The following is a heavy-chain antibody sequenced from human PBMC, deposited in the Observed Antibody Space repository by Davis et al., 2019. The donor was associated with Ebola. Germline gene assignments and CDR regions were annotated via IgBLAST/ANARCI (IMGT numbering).Heavy chain of an antibody. D-gene: IGHD6-6*01. V-gene: IGHV4-38-2*01. CDR3: ARRIAARQFRY. J-gene: IGHJ4*02. CDR1: GYSISSGYY. CDR2: INHSGST. Sequence: PSETLSLTCAVSGYSISSGYYWGWIRQPPGKGLEWIGEINHSGSTNYNPSLKSRVTISVDTSKNQFSLKLSSVTAADTAVYYCARRIAARQFRYWGQGTLVTVSS.